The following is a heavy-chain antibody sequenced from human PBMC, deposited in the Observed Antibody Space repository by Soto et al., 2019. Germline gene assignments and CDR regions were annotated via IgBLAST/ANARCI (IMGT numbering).Heavy chain of an antibody. CDR2: ISYDGSNK. CDR1: GFTFSSYG. Sequence: GGSLRLSCAASGFTFSSYGMHWVRQAPGKGLEWVAVISYDGSNKYYADSVKGRFTISRDNSKNTLYLQMNSLRAEDTAVYYCAKDLNPLVTTAAFDYWGQGTLVTVSS. V-gene: IGHV3-30*18. CDR3: AKDLNPLVTTAAFDY. J-gene: IGHJ4*02. D-gene: IGHD4-17*01.